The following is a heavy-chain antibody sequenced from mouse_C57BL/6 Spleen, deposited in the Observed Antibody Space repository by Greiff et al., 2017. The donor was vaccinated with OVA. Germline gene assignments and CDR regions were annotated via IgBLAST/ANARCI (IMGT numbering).Heavy chain of an antibody. V-gene: IGHV1-26*01. Sequence: EVQLQQSGPELVKPGASVKISCKASGYTFTDYYMNWVKQSHGKSLEWIGDINPNNGGTSYNQKFKGKATLTVDKSSSTAYMELRSLTSEDSAVDYCARGTAQVHYAMGYWGQGTSVTVSS. CDR2: INPNNGGT. J-gene: IGHJ4*01. CDR3: ARGTAQVHYAMGY. CDR1: GYTFTDYY. D-gene: IGHD3-2*02.